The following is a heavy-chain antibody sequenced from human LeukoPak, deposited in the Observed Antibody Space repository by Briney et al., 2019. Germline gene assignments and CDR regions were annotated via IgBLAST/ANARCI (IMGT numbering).Heavy chain of an antibody. D-gene: IGHD4-17*01. Sequence: ASVKVSSTASGYTFTSYGISWVRQAPGQGLEWMGWNSAYSGNTNYAQKLQGRVTMTTDTSTSTAYTELRSLRSDDTAVYYCESKEIGGYGDYPKQPFDYWGQGTLVTVSS. V-gene: IGHV1-18*01. CDR2: NSAYSGNT. CDR1: GYTFTSYG. J-gene: IGHJ4*02. CDR3: ESKEIGGYGDYPKQPFDY.